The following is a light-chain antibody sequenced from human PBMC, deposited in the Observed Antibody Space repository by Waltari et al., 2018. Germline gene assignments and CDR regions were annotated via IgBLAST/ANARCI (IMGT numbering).Light chain of an antibody. Sequence: DIQMTQSPSSLSASVRDRVIITCRASQSISRYLNWYQQKPGEAPKLLIYAASSLQSGVPSTFSGAGSGTDFTLTINSLQPEDFATYFCQQSYIPPITFGQGTRLDIK. CDR3: QQSYIPPIT. J-gene: IGKJ5*01. CDR2: AAS. CDR1: QSISRY. V-gene: IGKV1-39*01.